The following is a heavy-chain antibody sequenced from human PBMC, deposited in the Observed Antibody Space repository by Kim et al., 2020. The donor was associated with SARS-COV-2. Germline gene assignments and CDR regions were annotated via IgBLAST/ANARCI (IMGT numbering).Heavy chain of an antibody. Sequence: SETLSLTCTVSGGSISSSSYYWGWIRQPPGKGLEWIGSIYYSGSTYYNPSLKSRVTISVDTSKNQFSLKLSSVTAADTAVYYCAVLPEDILTGYPETYNWFDPWGQGTLVTVSS. CDR2: IYYSGST. CDR1: GGSISSSSYY. V-gene: IGHV4-39*01. CDR3: AVLPEDILTGYPETYNWFDP. J-gene: IGHJ5*02. D-gene: IGHD3-9*01.